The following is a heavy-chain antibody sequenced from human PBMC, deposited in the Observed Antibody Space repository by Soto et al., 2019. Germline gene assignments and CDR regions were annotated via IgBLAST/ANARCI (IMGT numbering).Heavy chain of an antibody. D-gene: IGHD3-22*01. CDR2: ISGSGGNT. CDR3: AKKAIADYYDSSAYYADY. V-gene: IGHV3-23*01. Sequence: EVQLLESGGGLVQPGGSLRLSRAASGFTFSSYAMSWVRQAPGKGLEWVSTISGSGGNTYYADSVKGRFTISRDTSKNTLYLQMNSLRPEDTAVYSCAKKAIADYYDSSAYYADYWGQGTLVTVSS. CDR1: GFTFSSYA. J-gene: IGHJ4*02.